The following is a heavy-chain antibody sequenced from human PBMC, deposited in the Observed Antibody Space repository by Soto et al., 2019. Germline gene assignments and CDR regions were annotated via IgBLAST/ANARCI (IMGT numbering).Heavy chain of an antibody. CDR2: IYYCGST. CDR3: ARHPSDFWFDP. Sequence: QLQLQASGPGLVKPSETLSLTCSVSGGSISSSRYFWGWIRQPPGKGLEWIGSIYYCGSTYYNPSLKSRVTVSVDTSKNQFSLKLSSVTAADTAVYYCARHPSDFWFDPWGQGTLVTVSS. CDR1: GGSISSSRYF. D-gene: IGHD2-21*02. V-gene: IGHV4-39*01. J-gene: IGHJ5*02.